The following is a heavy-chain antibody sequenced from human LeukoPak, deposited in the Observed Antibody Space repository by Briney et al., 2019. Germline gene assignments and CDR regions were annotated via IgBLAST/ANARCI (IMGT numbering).Heavy chain of an antibody. V-gene: IGHV1-18*01. CDR2: ISAYNGNT. Sequence: ASVKVSCKASGYTFTSYGISWVRQAPGQGLEWMGWISAYNGNTNYAQKLQGRVTMTTDTSTSTAYMELRSLRSDDTAVYYCARESPSLATVVTGNYWGQGTLVTVSS. J-gene: IGHJ4*02. D-gene: IGHD4-23*01. CDR1: GYTFTSYG. CDR3: ARESPSLATVVTGNY.